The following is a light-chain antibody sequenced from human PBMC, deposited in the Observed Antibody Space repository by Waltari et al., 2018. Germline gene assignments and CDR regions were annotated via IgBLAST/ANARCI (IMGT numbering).Light chain of an antibody. CDR1: SSNIEINY. Sequence: QSVLTQPPSTSGTPGQRVTISCSGSSSNIEINYVYWYQHLPGTTPNLLTYKNKQRPSGVPDRVSGSKSGTSASLAISGLRSEDEADYYCATWDASLGVLFGGGTKLTVL. V-gene: IGLV1-47*01. CDR3: ATWDASLGVL. CDR2: KNK. J-gene: IGLJ2*01.